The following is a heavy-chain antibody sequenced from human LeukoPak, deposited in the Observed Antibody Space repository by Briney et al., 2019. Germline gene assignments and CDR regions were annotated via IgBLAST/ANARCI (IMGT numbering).Heavy chain of an antibody. V-gene: IGHV1-18*01. D-gene: IGHD1-26*01. J-gene: IGHJ4*02. Sequence: ASVKVSCKASGYTFTNYGISWVRQAPGQGLEWMGWISAYNGNTHYAQKLQGRVTLTTDTSTSTAYMELRSLRFDDTAVYYCARATVGREGYYDYWGQGTLVTVSS. CDR3: ARATVGREGYYDY. CDR1: GYTFTNYG. CDR2: ISAYNGNT.